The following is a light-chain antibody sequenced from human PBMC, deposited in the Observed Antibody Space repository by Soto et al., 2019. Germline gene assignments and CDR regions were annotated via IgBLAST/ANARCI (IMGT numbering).Light chain of an antibody. CDR3: MQRIEFPLT. CDR1: HSLLDRDDGNTY. CDR2: TDS. J-gene: IGKJ4*02. V-gene: IGKV2-40*01. Sequence: DIVMTQTPLSLTVTPGEPASISCRSSHSLLDRDDGNTYLDWYLQKPRQSPQLLVYTDSYRASGVPDRFSGSGSGPNCTMKISRVEAEDVGIYYCMQRIEFPLTFGGGTKVEIK.